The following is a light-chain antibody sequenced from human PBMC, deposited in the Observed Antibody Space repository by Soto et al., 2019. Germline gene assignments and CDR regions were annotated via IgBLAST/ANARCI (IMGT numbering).Light chain of an antibody. CDR1: QTVSSNF. CDR2: GAS. CDR3: PQYGSSPPWT. V-gene: IGKV3-20*01. Sequence: EIVLSQSPGTLSLSPGERGTLSCRASQTVSSNFLAWYQQKPGQAPRLLIYGASNRATGIPDRFSGSGSGTDFTLTISRLEPEDFAVYYCPQYGSSPPWTFGQGTRLEIK. J-gene: IGKJ5*01.